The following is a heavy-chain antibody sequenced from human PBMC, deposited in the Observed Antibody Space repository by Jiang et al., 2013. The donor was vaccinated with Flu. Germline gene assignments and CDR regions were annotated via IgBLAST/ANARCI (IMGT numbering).Heavy chain of an antibody. J-gene: IGHJ4*02. V-gene: IGHV4-31*02. D-gene: IGHD2-15*01. Sequence: GPGLVKTSQTLSLTCAVSGASIDSRGYFWTWIRQSPGKGLEWIGYKYYSGSTSYSPSLQSRLAISLDTSKNQISLNLNSVTTADTALYFCAGSKNMVVLDYWGQGILVSVSS. CDR2: KYYSGST. CDR3: AGSKNMVVLDY. CDR1: GASIDSRGYF.